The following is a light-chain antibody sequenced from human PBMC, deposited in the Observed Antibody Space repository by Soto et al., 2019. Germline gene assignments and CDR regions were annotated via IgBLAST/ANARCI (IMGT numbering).Light chain of an antibody. CDR3: SSYTSSSTAYYV. J-gene: IGLJ1*01. CDR2: DVS. CDR1: SSDVGGYNY. Sequence: QSALTQPASVSGSPGQSITISCTGTSSDVGGYNYVSWYQQHPGKAPKLIIYDVSNRPSGVSNRFSGSKSGNTASLTISGLQAEDEADYYCSSYTSSSTAYYVFGTGTKLTVL. V-gene: IGLV2-14*01.